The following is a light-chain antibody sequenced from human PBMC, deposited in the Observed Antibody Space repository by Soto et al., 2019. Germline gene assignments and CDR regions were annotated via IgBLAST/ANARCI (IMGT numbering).Light chain of an antibody. CDR3: QQYVSPPLT. V-gene: IGKV3-20*01. J-gene: IGKJ4*01. CDR1: QSVGTY. CDR2: GAS. Sequence: EIVLTQSPGTLSLSPGERATLSCRASQSVGTYLAWYQQKPGQAPRLLIYGASSRATGIPDRFSGSGSGTDFTLTISRLEPEDFAVYYCQQYVSPPLTFGGGTKVEIK.